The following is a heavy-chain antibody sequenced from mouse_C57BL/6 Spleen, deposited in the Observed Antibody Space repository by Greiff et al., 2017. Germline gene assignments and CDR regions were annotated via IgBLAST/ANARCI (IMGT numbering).Heavy chain of an antibody. Sequence: QVQLQQSGPELVKPGASVKISCKASGYAFSSSWMNWVKQRPGKGLEWIGRIYPGDRDTNYNGKFKGKATLTADKSSSTAYMQLSSLTSEDSAVYFCARDGYDGFGFAYWGQGTLVTVSA. CDR1: GYAFSSSW. V-gene: IGHV1-82*01. CDR3: ARDGYDGFGFAY. CDR2: IYPGDRDT. D-gene: IGHD2-2*01. J-gene: IGHJ3*01.